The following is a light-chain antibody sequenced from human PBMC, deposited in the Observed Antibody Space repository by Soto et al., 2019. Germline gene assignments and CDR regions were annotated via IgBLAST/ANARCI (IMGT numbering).Light chain of an antibody. Sequence: QSVLTQPASLSGSPGQSITISCTGTSSDVGGYNYVSWYQQHPGKAPKLMIYDVSNRPSGVSNRFSGSKSGNTASLTISGLQAEDEADYYCSSYTSSSTYVFGTGTKVTLL. CDR3: SSYTSSSTYV. CDR1: SSDVGGYNY. CDR2: DVS. J-gene: IGLJ1*01. V-gene: IGLV2-14*01.